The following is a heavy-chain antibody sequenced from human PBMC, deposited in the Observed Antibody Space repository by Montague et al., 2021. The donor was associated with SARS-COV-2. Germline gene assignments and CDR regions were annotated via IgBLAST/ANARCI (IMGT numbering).Heavy chain of an antibody. V-gene: IGHV3-23*03. D-gene: IGHD2-8*01. CDR3: AKGVIPNDYFDS. J-gene: IGHJ4*02. Sequence: SLRLSCAASGFTFDNYAMSWVRQAPGKGLEWISVIYAGGTTTFYSDSVSGRFTISRDNSKNTLSLQMNRLRAEDTAVYYCAKGVIPNDYFDSWGQGTLVTVSS. CDR1: GFTFDNYA. CDR2: IYAGGTTT.